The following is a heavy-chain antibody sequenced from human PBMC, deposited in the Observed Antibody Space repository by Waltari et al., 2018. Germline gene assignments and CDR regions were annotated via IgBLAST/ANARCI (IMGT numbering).Heavy chain of an antibody. CDR1: GFTFDDYT. CDR3: AKDSHSSSSFDY. Sequence: EVQLLESGGGLVQPGGSLRLSCAASGFTFDDYTMHWVRQAPGKGLEWVSLISWDGGSTYYADSVKGRFTISRDNSKNSLYLQMNSLRTEDTALYYCAKDSHSSSSFDYWGQGTLVTVSS. CDR2: ISWDGGST. D-gene: IGHD6-6*01. V-gene: IGHV3-43*01. J-gene: IGHJ4*02.